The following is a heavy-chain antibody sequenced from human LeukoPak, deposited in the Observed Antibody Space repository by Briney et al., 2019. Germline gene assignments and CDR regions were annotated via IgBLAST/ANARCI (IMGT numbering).Heavy chain of an antibody. Sequence: PSETLSLTCAVYGGSFSGYYWSWIRQPPGKGLKWIGEINHSGSTNHNPSLKSRVTISVDTSKNQFSLKLSSVTAADTAVYYCAREYSSSWYYYYYYMDVWGKGTTVTVSS. D-gene: IGHD6-13*01. J-gene: IGHJ6*03. CDR3: AREYSSSWYYYYYYMDV. CDR2: INHSGST. CDR1: GGSFSGYY. V-gene: IGHV4-34*01.